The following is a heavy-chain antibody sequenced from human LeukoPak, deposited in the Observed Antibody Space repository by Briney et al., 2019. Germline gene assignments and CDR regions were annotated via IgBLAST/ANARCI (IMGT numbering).Heavy chain of an antibody. CDR1: GFTFSSYA. Sequence: PGGSLRLSCAASGFTFSSYAMSWVRQAPGKGLEWVSAISGSGGSTYYVDSVKGRFTISRDNSKNTLYLQMNSLRAEDTAVYYCAKGHIVVVTAIRGGIDYWGQGTLVTVSS. J-gene: IGHJ4*02. V-gene: IGHV3-23*01. D-gene: IGHD2-21*02. CDR2: ISGSGGST. CDR3: AKGHIVVVTAIRGGIDY.